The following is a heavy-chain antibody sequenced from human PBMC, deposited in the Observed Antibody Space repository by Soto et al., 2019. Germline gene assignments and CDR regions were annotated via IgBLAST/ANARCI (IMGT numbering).Heavy chain of an antibody. CDR1: GDSIRSSSYY. J-gene: IGHJ4*02. CDR3: AGRVIKATIDC. Sequence: QLHLQESGPGLVKPSETLSLTCTVSGDSIRSSSYYWAWIRQPPGKGLEWVGSIYYTGTTFYNPFLKSRVTLPVDTSKNQFSPKVTSVTAADTAVYYGAGRVIKATIDCWGQGTLVTVSS. V-gene: IGHV4-39*01. CDR2: IYYTGTT. D-gene: IGHD2-21*01.